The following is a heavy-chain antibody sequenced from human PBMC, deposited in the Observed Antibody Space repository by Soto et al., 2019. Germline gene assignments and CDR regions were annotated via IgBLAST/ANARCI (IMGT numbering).Heavy chain of an antibody. Sequence: ASVKVSCKASGYTFSDYYIHWVRQAPGQGLEWMGWINPNSGGTKYAPKFQGGVTMTRDTSITTAYMELSRLRSGDTAVYYCARERAPAKQEGVDFWGQGTLVTVSS. CDR2: INPNSGGT. J-gene: IGHJ4*02. D-gene: IGHD3-16*01. CDR3: ARERAPAKQEGVDF. CDR1: GYTFSDYY. V-gene: IGHV1-2*02.